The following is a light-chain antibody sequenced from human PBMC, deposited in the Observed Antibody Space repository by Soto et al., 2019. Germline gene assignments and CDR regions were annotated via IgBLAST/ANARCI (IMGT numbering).Light chain of an antibody. CDR2: AAS. J-gene: IGKJ3*01. V-gene: IGKV1-27*01. Sequence: DIQMTRSPSSLSASVGDRVTITCRASQAVNNYLAWYQQKPGRAPKLLIYAASTLQSGVPSRFSGGGSGTDFTLTISSLQHEDVATYYCQKYNNGPPATFGPGTK. CDR1: QAVNNY. CDR3: QKYNNGPPAT.